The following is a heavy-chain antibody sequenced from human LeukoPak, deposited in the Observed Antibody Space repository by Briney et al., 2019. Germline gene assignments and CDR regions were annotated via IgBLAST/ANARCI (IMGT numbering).Heavy chain of an antibody. J-gene: IGHJ4*02. CDR3: ARATGDDGYFDY. CDR1: GYSFVNYW. Sequence: PGESLKISCKGSGYSFVNYWIGWERQMPGKGLEWMGILYPGDSETRYSPSFQGQVTISVDKSISTAFLQWSSLKASDTAIYYCARATGDDGYFDYWGQGTLVTVSS. V-gene: IGHV5-51*01. CDR2: LYPGDSET.